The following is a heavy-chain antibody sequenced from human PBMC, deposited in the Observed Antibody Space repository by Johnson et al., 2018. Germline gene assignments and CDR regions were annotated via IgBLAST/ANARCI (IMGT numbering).Heavy chain of an antibody. J-gene: IGHJ6*02. V-gene: IGHV3-30*18. CDR3: AKDRGDFWMGPCYGMDV. Sequence: VQLLESGGGVLQPGRSLRLSCAASGFTFSSYGMHWVRQAPGKGLEWVAVIPYDGSNKYYADSVKGRFTISRDNSKNTLYLQMNSMRAEDTAGYYCAKDRGDFWMGPCYGMDVWGQGTTVTVSS. D-gene: IGHD3-3*01. CDR2: IPYDGSNK. CDR1: GFTFSSYG.